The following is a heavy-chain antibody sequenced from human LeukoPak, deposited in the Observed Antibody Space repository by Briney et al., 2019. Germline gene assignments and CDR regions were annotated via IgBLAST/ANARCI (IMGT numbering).Heavy chain of an antibody. J-gene: IGHJ4*02. CDR2: ISWNSGSI. CDR1: GFTFDDYA. V-gene: IGHV3-9*03. D-gene: IGHD5-18*01. Sequence: PGGSLRLSCAASGFTFDDYAMHWVRQAPGKGLEWVSGISWNSGSIGYADSVKGRFTISRDNAKNSLYLQMNSLRAEDMALYYCAKSPLGGIQRIYFDYWGQGTLVTVSS. CDR3: AKSPLGGIQRIYFDY.